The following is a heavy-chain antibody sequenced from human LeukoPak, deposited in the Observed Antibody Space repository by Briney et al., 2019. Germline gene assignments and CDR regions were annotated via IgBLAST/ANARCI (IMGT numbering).Heavy chain of an antibody. CDR2: IIPIFGTA. Sequence: SVKVSCKASGGTFSSYAISWVRQAPGQGLEWMGGIIPIFGTANYAQKFQGRVTITADESTSTAYMELSSLRSEDTAVYYCARSGYYDFWSGFYWGQGTLVTVSS. CDR1: GGTFSSYA. V-gene: IGHV1-69*13. J-gene: IGHJ4*02. D-gene: IGHD3-3*01. CDR3: ARSGYYDFWSGFY.